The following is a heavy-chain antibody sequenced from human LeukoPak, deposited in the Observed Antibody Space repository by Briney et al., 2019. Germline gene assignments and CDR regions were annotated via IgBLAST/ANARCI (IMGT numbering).Heavy chain of an antibody. D-gene: IGHD3-22*01. CDR1: GFTVSSNY. CDR3: ARDHLYYDSSGCDAFDI. J-gene: IGHJ3*02. CDR2: IYSGGST. Sequence: GGSLRLSCAASGFTVSSNYMSWVRQAPGKGLEWVSVIYSGGSTYYADAVKGRFKISRDNSKNTLYLQMKSLRDEDTAVYYCARDHLYYDSSGCDAFDIWGQGTMVTVSS. V-gene: IGHV3-66*01.